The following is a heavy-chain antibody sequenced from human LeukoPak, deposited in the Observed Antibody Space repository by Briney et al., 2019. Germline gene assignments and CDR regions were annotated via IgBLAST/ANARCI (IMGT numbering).Heavy chain of an antibody. J-gene: IGHJ4*02. D-gene: IGHD3-10*01. CDR1: GYTLTELS. CDR3: ATGNYYGSGSYSPIDY. V-gene: IGHV1-24*01. Sequence: ASVKVSCKVSGYTLTELSMHWERQAPGKGLEWMGGFDPEDGETIYAQKFQGRVTMTEDTSTNTAYMELSSLRSEDTAVYYCATGNYYGSGSYSPIDYWGQGTLVTVSS. CDR2: FDPEDGET.